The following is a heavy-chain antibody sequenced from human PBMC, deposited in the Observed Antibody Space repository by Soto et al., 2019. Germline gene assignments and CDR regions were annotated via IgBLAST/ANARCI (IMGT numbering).Heavy chain of an antibody. CDR2: IWYDGSNK. D-gene: IGHD6-19*01. Sequence: GGSLRLSCAASGFTFSSYGMHWVRQAPGKGLEWVAVIWYDGSNKYYADSVKGRFTISRDNSKNTLYLQMNSLRAEDTAVYYCARDPWAVAGTGGLDYWGQGTLVTVSS. CDR1: GFTFSSYG. J-gene: IGHJ4*02. V-gene: IGHV3-33*01. CDR3: ARDPWAVAGTGGLDY.